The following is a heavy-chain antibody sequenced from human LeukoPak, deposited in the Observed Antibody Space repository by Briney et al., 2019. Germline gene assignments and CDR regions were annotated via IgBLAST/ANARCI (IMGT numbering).Heavy chain of an antibody. V-gene: IGHV4-59*08. CDR1: GGSFSGYY. CDR3: ARQVTMVRGVTYFDY. Sequence: SETLSLTCAVYGGSFSGYYWSWIRQPPGKGLEWIGYIYYSGSTNYNPSLKSRVTISVDTSKNQFSLKLSSVTAADTAVYYCARQVTMVRGVTYFDYWGQGTLVTVSS. J-gene: IGHJ4*02. CDR2: IYYSGST. D-gene: IGHD3-10*01.